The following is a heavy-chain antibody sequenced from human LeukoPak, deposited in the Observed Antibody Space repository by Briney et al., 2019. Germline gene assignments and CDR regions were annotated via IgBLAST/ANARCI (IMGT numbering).Heavy chain of an antibody. V-gene: IGHV3-23*01. Sequence: PGGSLRLSCAASGFTFSNYAMSWVRQTPRKGLEWVSGISGSGGSTYYADSVKGRFTISRDNAKNSLYLQMNSLRAEDTAVYYCARRHCSGGSCYYLIDYWGQGTLVTVSS. CDR3: ARRHCSGGSCYYLIDY. J-gene: IGHJ4*02. CDR2: ISGSGGST. CDR1: GFTFSNYA. D-gene: IGHD2-15*01.